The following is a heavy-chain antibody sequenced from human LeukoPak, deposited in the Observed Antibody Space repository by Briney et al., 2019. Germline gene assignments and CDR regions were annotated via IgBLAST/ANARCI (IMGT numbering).Heavy chain of an antibody. D-gene: IGHD3-3*01. Sequence: PSETLSLTCTVSGGSISSYYWSWIRQPPGKGLEWIGYIYYSGSTNYNPSLKSRVTISVDTSKNQFSLKLSSVTAADTAVYYCARSRTHYDFCVWGQGTLVTVSS. CDR3: ARSRTHYDFCV. CDR2: IYYSGST. J-gene: IGHJ4*02. V-gene: IGHV4-59*01. CDR1: GGSISSYY.